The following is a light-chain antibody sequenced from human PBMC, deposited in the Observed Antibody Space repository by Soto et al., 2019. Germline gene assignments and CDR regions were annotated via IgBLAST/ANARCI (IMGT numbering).Light chain of an antibody. CDR3: QQAASFTIT. CDR1: QTIGKY. CDR2: DAS. V-gene: IGKV1-39*01. Sequence: DIQMTQSPAPLSATVGDRVTITCRASQTIGKYLNWYQQQPGKVPKLLIYDASSLQSGVPSRFSGSGSGTDVTLTINGLQHEDFATYYCQQAASFTITFGQGTRLEIK. J-gene: IGKJ5*01.